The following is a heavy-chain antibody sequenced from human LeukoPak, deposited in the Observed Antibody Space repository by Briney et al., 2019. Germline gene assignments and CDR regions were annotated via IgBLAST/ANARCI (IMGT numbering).Heavy chain of an antibody. CDR3: ARDRSDVDIVVVPAPPEVDY. CDR2: ISYDGSNK. V-gene: IGHV3-30*04. J-gene: IGHJ4*02. CDR1: GFTFSSYA. D-gene: IGHD2-2*01. Sequence: RGSLRLSCAASGFTFSSYAMHWVRQAPGKGLEWVAVISYDGSNKYYADSVKGRFTISRDNSKNTLYLQVNSLRAEDTAVYYCARDRSDVDIVVVPAPPEVDYWGQGTLVTVSS.